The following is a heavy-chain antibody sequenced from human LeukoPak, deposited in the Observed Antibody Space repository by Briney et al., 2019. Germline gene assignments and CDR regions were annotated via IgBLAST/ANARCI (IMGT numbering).Heavy chain of an antibody. V-gene: IGHV3-7*01. CDR2: IKQDGSEK. CDR3: ARVRGGYYFDY. Sequence: GGSLRLSCAASGFTFSSYWMGWVRQAPGKGLEWVANIKQDGSEKYYVDSVKGRFTISRDNAKNSLYLQMNSLRAEDTAVYYCARVRGGYYFDYWGQGTLVTVSS. D-gene: IGHD3-3*01. CDR1: GFTFSSYW. J-gene: IGHJ4*02.